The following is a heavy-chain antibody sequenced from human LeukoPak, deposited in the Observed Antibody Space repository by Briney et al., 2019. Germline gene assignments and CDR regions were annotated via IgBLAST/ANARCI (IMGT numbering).Heavy chain of an antibody. D-gene: IGHD3-9*01. V-gene: IGHV1-2*02. Sequence: ASVKVSCKASGYTFTGYAIHWVRQAPGQGLEWMGWINPEKRDTGYAHKFQGRVTMTSDTSISTAYMELSRLRSDDTAVYYRARGHLEYYGILTGFDYWGQGTLVTVSS. J-gene: IGHJ4*02. CDR1: GYTFTGYA. CDR2: INPEKRDT. CDR3: ARGHLEYYGILTGFDY.